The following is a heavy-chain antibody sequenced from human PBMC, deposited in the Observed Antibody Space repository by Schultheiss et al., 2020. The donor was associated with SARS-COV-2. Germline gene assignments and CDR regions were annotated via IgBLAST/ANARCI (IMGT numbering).Heavy chain of an antibody. J-gene: IGHJ6*02. CDR3: ARQRSNNWNVRYYYYYYGMDV. V-gene: IGHV4-59*04. D-gene: IGHD1-1*01. Sequence: SETLSLTCTVSGGSISSYYWSWIRQPPGKGLEWIGYIYHSGSTYYNPSLKSRVTISVDKSKNQFSLKLSSVTAADTAVYYCARQRSNNWNVRYYYYYYGMDVWGQGTTVTVSS. CDR2: IYHSGST. CDR1: GGSISSYY.